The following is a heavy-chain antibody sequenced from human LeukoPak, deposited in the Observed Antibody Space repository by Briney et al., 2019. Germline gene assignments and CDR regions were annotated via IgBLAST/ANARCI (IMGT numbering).Heavy chain of an antibody. J-gene: IGHJ4*02. D-gene: IGHD5-24*01. V-gene: IGHV4-39*07. CDR3: ARGDGYKTFDY. CDR1: GGSISSSSYY. Sequence: SETLSLTCTVSGGSISSSSYYWGWIRQPPGKGLEWIGSIYYSGSTYYNPSLKSRVTISVDTSKNQFSLKLSSVTAADTAVYYCARGDGYKTFDYWGQGTLVTVSS. CDR2: IYYSGST.